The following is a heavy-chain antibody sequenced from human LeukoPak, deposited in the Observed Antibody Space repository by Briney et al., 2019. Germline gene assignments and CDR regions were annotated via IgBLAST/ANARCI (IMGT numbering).Heavy chain of an antibody. CDR2: IKQDGSEK. V-gene: IGHV3-7*01. CDR1: GFTFSSYW. D-gene: IGHD2-21*02. J-gene: IGHJ4*02. CDR3: ARFRTWGDKAFDY. Sequence: DPGGSLRLSCAASGFTFSSYWMTWVRQAPGKGLEWVANIKQDGSEKYYVDSVKGRFTISRDNAKSSLYLQMDSLRAEDTAVYYCARFRTWGDKAFDYWGQGTLVTVSS.